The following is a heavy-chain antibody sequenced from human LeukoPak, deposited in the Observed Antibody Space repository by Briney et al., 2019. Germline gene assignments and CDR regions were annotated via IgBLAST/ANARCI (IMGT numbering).Heavy chain of an antibody. Sequence: GGSLRLSCAASGFTFSDYYMSWIRQAPGKGLEWVSYISSSGSTIYYADSVKGRFTISRDNAKNSLYLQMNSLRAEDTAVYYCAREPYYGSGLYYFDYWGQGTLVTVSS. D-gene: IGHD3-10*01. CDR3: AREPYYGSGLYYFDY. CDR1: GFTFSDYY. CDR2: ISSSGSTI. J-gene: IGHJ4*02. V-gene: IGHV3-11*01.